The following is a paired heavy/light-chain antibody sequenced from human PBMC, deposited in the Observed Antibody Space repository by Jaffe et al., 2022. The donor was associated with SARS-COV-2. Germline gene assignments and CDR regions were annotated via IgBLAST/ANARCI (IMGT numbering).Light chain of an antibody. CDR1: QSVLYSSNNRNY. V-gene: IGKV4-1*01. Sequence: DIVMTQSPDSLAVSLGERATINCKSSQSVLYSSNNRNYLAWYQQKAGQPPKLLFYWASTRESGVPDRFSGSGSGTDFTLTISSLQAEDVAVYYCHQYYRTPLTFGGGTKVEIK. J-gene: IGKJ4*01. CDR3: HQYYRTPLT. CDR2: WAS.
Heavy chain of an antibody. J-gene: IGHJ4*02. Sequence: EVQLVESGGGLVQPGGSLRLSCAASGFTFSSCWMTWVRRAPGKGLEWVASIKFDGSDVRYVDSVKGRFAISRDNAKNSLYLQMDSLRAEDTAIYFCTKGASDRHGWLFDSWGQGALITVSS. CDR2: IKFDGSDV. D-gene: IGHD6-19*01. CDR1: GFTFSSCW. V-gene: IGHV3-7*03. CDR3: TKGASDRHGWLFDS.